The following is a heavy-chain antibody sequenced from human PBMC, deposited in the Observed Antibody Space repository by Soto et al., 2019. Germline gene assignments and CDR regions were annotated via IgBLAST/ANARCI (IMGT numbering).Heavy chain of an antibody. V-gene: IGHV4-59*01. J-gene: IGHJ4*02. CDR2: TYYNGTS. CDR3: GRDRWLDV. D-gene: IGHD6-19*01. Sequence: PSQTLSLTWILSGLSIGSYCCSWIRQPPGKGLEWIGHTYYNGTSEFNPSLKSRAPMSTETSKNQSTLKLSAVTAATPAGIYCGRDRWLDVWGQGILVTVSS. CDR1: GLSIGSYC.